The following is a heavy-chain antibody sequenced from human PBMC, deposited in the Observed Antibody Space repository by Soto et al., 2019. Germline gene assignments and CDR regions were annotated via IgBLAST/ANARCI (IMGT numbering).Heavy chain of an antibody. CDR2: ISSSSSYI. V-gene: IGHV3-21*01. CDR3: ARDRVVAATHYYYGMDV. J-gene: IGHJ6*02. CDR1: GFTFSSYS. D-gene: IGHD2-15*01. Sequence: PGGSLRLSCAASGFTFSSYSMNWVRQAPGKGLEWVSSISSSSSYIYYADSVKGRLTISRDNAKNSLYLQMNSLRAEDTAVYYCARDRVVAATHYYYGMDVWGQGTTVTVSS.